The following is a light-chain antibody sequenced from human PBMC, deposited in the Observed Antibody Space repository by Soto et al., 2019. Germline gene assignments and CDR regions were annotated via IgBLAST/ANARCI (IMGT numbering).Light chain of an antibody. Sequence: EIVMTQSPVTLSVSPGERATLSCRASQSINDNLAWYQQKPGQAPRLLMFRTSTRATGFPARFSAGGSGTEFTLTISSLQSEDFAVYYCQQYNKWPQTFGQGTRLEIK. V-gene: IGKV3-15*01. CDR3: QQYNKWPQT. J-gene: IGKJ5*01. CDR1: QSINDN. CDR2: RTS.